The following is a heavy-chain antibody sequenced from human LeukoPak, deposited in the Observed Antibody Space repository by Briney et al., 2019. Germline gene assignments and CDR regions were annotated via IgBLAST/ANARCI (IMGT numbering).Heavy chain of an antibody. V-gene: IGHV3-48*03. Sequence: PGGSLRLSCAASGFTFSSYEMNWVRQAPGKGLEWVSYISSSGSTIYYADSVKGRFTISRDNAKNSLYLQMNSLRAEDTAVYYCARETNGGYVWEGSDYWGQGTLVTVSS. CDR2: ISSSGSTI. D-gene: IGHD5-12*01. CDR3: ARETNGGYVWEGSDY. CDR1: GFTFSSYE. J-gene: IGHJ4*02.